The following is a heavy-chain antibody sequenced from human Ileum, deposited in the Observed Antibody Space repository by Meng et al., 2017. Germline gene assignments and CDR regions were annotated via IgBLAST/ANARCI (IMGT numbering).Heavy chain of an antibody. V-gene: IGHV4-31*03. CDR2: IFHSGSA. Sequence: SETLSLTCTVSGGSISSDDYYWSWIRQHPGKGLEWVGYIFHSGSARYHPSLKSRVTMSVDTSKNQFSLSLTSVTAADTAVYYCARARADYGGHFAYWGHG. D-gene: IGHD4-23*01. CDR3: ARARADYGGHFAY. J-gene: IGHJ4*01. CDR1: GGSISSDDYY.